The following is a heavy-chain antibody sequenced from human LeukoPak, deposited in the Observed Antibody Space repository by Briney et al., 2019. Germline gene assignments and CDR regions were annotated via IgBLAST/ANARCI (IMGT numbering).Heavy chain of an antibody. D-gene: IGHD3-10*01. V-gene: IGHV3-13*04. Sequence: PGGPLRLSCAASGFTISSYDMHWVRQVTGKGLEWVAGIGTAGGTDYAGSVKGRFTISRESGKNSLYLQMNYLRAEDTAVYYCARAGFGEYWWYFEYWGQGTLVTVSS. CDR2: IGTAGGT. J-gene: IGHJ4*02. CDR1: GFTISSYD. CDR3: ARAGFGEYWWYFEY.